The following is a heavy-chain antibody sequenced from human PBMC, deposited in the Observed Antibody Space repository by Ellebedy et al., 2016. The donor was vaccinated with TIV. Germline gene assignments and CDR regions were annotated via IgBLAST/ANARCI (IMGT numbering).Heavy chain of an antibody. CDR3: ARDRTLFDP. V-gene: IGHV4-59*01. CDR2: IYYSGST. Sequence: GSLRLXXTVSGGSISSYYWSWIRQPPGKGLEWIGYIYYSGSTNYNPSLKSRVTISIDTSKNQFSLKLSSVTAADTAVYYCARDRTLFDPWGQGTLVTVSS. D-gene: IGHD3-16*01. CDR1: GGSISSYY. J-gene: IGHJ5*02.